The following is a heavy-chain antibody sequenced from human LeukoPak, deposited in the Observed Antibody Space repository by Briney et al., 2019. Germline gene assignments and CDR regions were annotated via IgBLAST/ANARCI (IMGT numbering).Heavy chain of an antibody. CDR1: GGSISGSSYY. J-gene: IGHJ6*02. Sequence: SETLSLTCTVSGGSISGSSYYWAWIRQPPGKGLEWIGSGFYSGSAYYNPSLKSRVTISVDTSKNQFSLNLSSLTAADTAVYYCARMSCSGGSCHGYYYYGMDVWGQGTTVTVSS. V-gene: IGHV4-39*01. D-gene: IGHD2-15*01. CDR2: GFYSGSA. CDR3: ARMSCSGGSCHGYYYYGMDV.